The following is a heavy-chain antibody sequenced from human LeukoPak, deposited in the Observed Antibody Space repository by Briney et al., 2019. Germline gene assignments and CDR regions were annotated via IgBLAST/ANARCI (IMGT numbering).Heavy chain of an antibody. J-gene: IGHJ4*02. CDR2: VNHSGYT. Sequence: PSETLSLTCGVSGTSFSSYYWSWIRQTPGKGLEWIGEVNHSGYTNMNPSLKSRVTISVDTSKNQFSLMLTSVTAADTAVYFCARMTTGHDYWAREPWSPSPQ. V-gene: IGHV4-34*01. CDR3: ARMTTGHDY. CDR1: GTSFSSYY. D-gene: IGHD4-17*01.